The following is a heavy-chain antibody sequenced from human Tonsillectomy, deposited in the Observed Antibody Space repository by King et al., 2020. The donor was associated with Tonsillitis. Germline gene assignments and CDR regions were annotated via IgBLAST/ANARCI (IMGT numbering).Heavy chain of an antibody. CDR3: ARNSTVTRYGDYYYYMDV. V-gene: IGHV3-21*01. CDR1: GFTFSSYS. D-gene: IGHD4-17*01. Sequence: VQLVESGGGLVKPGGSLRLSCAASGFTFSSYSMNWVRQAPGKGLEWISSLSRTSSYIYYADSVKGRFTISRDNAKSSLYLQMNSLRAEDTAVYYCARNSTVTRYGDYYYYMDVWGKGITVTVSS. J-gene: IGHJ6*03. CDR2: LSRTSSYI.